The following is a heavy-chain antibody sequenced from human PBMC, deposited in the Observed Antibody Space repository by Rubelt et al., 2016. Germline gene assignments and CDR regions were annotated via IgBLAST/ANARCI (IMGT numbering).Heavy chain of an antibody. CDR2: ISFDGSKI. V-gene: IGHV3-30*01. J-gene: IGHJ4*02. D-gene: IGHD6-19*01. Sequence: GWVAVISFDGSKIYYADSVKGRCTISRDNSKNTLYVQMNSLRPEDTAVYYCARDPGIAVAGSGGFDYWGQGTLVTVSS. CDR3: ARDPGIAVAGSGGFDY.